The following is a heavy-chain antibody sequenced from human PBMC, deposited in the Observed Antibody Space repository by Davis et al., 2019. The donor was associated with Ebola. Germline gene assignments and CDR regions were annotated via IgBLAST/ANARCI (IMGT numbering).Heavy chain of an antibody. CDR1: GGSISSYY. J-gene: IGHJ2*01. CDR2: IYYSGST. D-gene: IGHD3-9*01. V-gene: IGHV4-59*01. CDR3: ARVDYDILTGYQTYFDL. Sequence: MPSETLSLTCTVPGGSISSYYWSWIRQPPGKGLEWIGYIYYSGSTNYNPSLKSRVTISVDTSKNQFSLKLSSVTAADTAVYYCARVDYDILTGYQTYFDLWGRGTLVTVSS.